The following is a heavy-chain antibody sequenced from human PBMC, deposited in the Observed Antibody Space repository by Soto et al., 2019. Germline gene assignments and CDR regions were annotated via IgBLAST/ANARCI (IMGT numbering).Heavy chain of an antibody. J-gene: IGHJ6*02. CDR2: VYNTGGT. Sequence: QVQLQQSGPGLVKPSETLSLTCTVSSGPSSSHNWGWIRQSPGRGLEWIGYVYNTGGTSYNPSLKSRVTISADTSANPISLTLSFVTAADTAIYYCVRKGIGSLHGLVDVWGQGTTVSVSS. CDR1: SGPSSSHN. V-gene: IGHV4-59*08. D-gene: IGHD1-26*01. CDR3: VRKGIGSLHGLVDV.